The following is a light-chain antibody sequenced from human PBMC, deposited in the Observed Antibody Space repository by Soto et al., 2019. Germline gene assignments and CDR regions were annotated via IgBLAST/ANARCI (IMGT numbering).Light chain of an antibody. CDR2: AVS. V-gene: IGLV2-14*01. J-gene: IGLJ1*01. CDR3: SSYTSSSTLYV. CDR1: SSDVGGYNY. Sequence: QPASVSGSPGQSITISCTGTSSDVGGYNYVSWYQQHPGKTPKLMIYAVSNRPSGVSNRFSGSKSGNTASLTISGLQAEDEADYYCSSYTSSSTLYVFGTGTKLTVL.